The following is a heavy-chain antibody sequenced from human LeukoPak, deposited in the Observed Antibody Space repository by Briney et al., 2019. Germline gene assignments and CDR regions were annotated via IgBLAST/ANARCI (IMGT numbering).Heavy chain of an antibody. CDR2: MSTYNGKT. CDR1: GYTFTKYG. J-gene: IGHJ4*02. V-gene: IGHV1-18*01. CDR3: ARGDDYGDYWGLY. Sequence: GXSVKVSCKASGYTFTKYGINWVRQAAGQGLEWMGWMSTYNGKTNYAQKLQGRVTMTTDTSTSTAYMELRSLISDDAAVYYCARGDDYGDYWGLYWGQGTLVTVSS. D-gene: IGHD4-17*01.